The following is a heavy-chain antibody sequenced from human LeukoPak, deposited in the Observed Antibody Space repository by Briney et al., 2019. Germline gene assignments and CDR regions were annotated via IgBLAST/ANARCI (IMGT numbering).Heavy chain of an antibody. V-gene: IGHV3-11*05. D-gene: IGHD6-13*01. CDR2: ISSSSSYT. Sequence: PGGSLRLSCAASGFPFSDYDMSWIRQAPGKGLEWVSYISSSSSYTNYADSVKGRFTISRDNAKNSLYLQMNSLRAEDTAVYYCARGGEPGTAAGGTPGAEYFQHWGQGTLVTVSS. CDR1: GFPFSDYD. J-gene: IGHJ1*01. CDR3: ARGGEPGTAAGGTPGAEYFQH.